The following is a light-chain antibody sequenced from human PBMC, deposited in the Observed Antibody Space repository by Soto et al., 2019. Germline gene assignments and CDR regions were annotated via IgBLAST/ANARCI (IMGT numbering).Light chain of an antibody. Sequence: EIVLTQSPGTLSLSPGERATIASWVSQSVSSSYLAWYQQKPGQAPRLLIYGTSSRATGIPDRFSGSGSGTDFTLTISRLEPEDFAVYYCQQYGSSPKTFGQGTKVDIK. CDR3: QQYGSSPKT. CDR1: QSVSSSY. J-gene: IGKJ1*01. CDR2: GTS. V-gene: IGKV3-20*01.